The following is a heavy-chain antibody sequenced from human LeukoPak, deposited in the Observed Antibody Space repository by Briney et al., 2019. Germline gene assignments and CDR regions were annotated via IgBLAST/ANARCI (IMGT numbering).Heavy chain of an antibody. J-gene: IGHJ3*02. CDR2: IKSDASEK. CDR3: ARNSRYSFDI. Sequence: GGSLRLSCAATGFTFSNYWMAWLRQAPGKGLEWVALIKSDASEKYYVDSVKGRFTISRDNAKNSPYLPMNSLRAEDTAVYYCARNSRYSFDIWGQGTMVTVSS. D-gene: IGHD4-11*01. V-gene: IGHV3-7*02. CDR1: GFTFSNYW.